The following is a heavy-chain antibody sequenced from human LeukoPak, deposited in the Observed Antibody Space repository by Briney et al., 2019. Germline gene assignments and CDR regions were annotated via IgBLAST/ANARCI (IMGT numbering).Heavy chain of an antibody. CDR1: GYNFTSYW. CDR3: ARRVNYYDSSGYYYQGAFDI. D-gene: IGHD3-22*01. V-gene: IGHV5-51*01. Sequence: GEPLKISCQGSGYNFTSYWIGWVRRMPGKGLEWMGIIYPGDSHPRYSPSFQGHVTISADKSVTTAYLQWSSLKASDTAIYYCARRVNYYDSSGYYYQGAFDIWGQGTMVTVSS. J-gene: IGHJ3*02. CDR2: IYPGDSHP.